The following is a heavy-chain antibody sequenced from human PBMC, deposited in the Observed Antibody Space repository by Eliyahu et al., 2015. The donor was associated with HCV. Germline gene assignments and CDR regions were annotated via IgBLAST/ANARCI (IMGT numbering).Heavy chain of an antibody. J-gene: IGHJ4*02. CDR2: ISSSSSYI. Sequence: EVQLVESGGGLVKPGGSLRLSCAASGFTFSSXXMXXXRQAPGKGLEGVSSISSSSSYIYYADXVKGRFTISRDNAKNSLYLQMNSLRAEDTAVYYCARDGSGYCSGGSCYWGNTFDYWGQGTLVTVSS. CDR3: ARDGSGYCSGGSCYWGNTFDY. CDR1: GFTFSSXX. V-gene: IGHV3-21*01. D-gene: IGHD2-15*01.